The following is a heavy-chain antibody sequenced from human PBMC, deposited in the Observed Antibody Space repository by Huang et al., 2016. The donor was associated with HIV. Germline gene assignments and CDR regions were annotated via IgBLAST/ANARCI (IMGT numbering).Heavy chain of an antibody. CDR3: TTDRDYGDYVADAFDI. CDR1: GFTFSNAW. V-gene: IGHV3-15*01. D-gene: IGHD4-17*01. CDR2: MKSKTDGGTT. Sequence: EVQLVESGGGLVKPGGSLRLSCAASGFTFSNAWMSWVRHAPGKGLELVGRMKSKTDGGTTDYAAPVKGRFTISRDDSKNTLYLQMNTLKTEDTAVYYCTTDRDYGDYVADAFDIWGQGTMVTVSS. J-gene: IGHJ3*02.